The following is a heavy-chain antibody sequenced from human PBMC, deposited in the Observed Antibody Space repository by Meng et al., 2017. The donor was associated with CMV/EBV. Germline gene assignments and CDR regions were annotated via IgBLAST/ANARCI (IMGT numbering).Heavy chain of an antibody. J-gene: IGHJ6*02. V-gene: IGHV3-7*01. CDR2: IKQDGSEK. CDR3: ARSDCSSTSCYNYYYYGMDV. Sequence: GESLKISCAASGFTFSSYWMSWVRQAPGKGLEWVANIKQDGSEKHYVDSVKGRFTISRDNAKNSLYLQMNSLRAEDTAVYYCARSDCSSTSCYNYYYYGMDVWGQGTTVTVSS. CDR1: GFTFSSYW. D-gene: IGHD2-2*02.